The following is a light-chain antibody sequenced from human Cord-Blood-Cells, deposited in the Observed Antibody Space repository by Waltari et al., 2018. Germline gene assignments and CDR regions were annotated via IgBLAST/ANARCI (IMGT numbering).Light chain of an antibody. V-gene: IGLV2-18*02. J-gene: IGLJ3*02. Sequence: QSALTQPPSVSGSPGQSVTISCTGTSSDVGSYNRVSWYQQPPGTAPKLMIYEVSNRPSGVPDRFSGSKSGNTASLTISGLQAEDVADYYCSSYTSSSTWVFGGGTKLTVL. CDR3: SSYTSSSTWV. CDR1: SSDVGSYNR. CDR2: EVS.